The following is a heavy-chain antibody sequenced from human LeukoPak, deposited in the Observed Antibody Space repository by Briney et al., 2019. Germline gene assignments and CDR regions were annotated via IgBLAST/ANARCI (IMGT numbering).Heavy chain of an antibody. V-gene: IGHV1-18*01. J-gene: IGHJ4*02. CDR2: ISTYNGNT. D-gene: IGHD4-17*01. Sequence: ASVKVSCKASGYTFTKYGITWVRQAPGQGLEWMGWISTYNGNTNYAQTLKGRVTMTTDTSTSTAYMELRSLIADDAAVYYCARGDDYGDYWGLYWGQGTLVTVSS. CDR1: GYTFTKYG. CDR3: ARGDDYGDYWGLY.